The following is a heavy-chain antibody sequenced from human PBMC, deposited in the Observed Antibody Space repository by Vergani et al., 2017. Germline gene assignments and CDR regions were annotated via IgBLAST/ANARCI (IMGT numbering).Heavy chain of an antibody. CDR3: ARGDYDFWSGTDY. V-gene: IGHV3-33*01. CDR1: GFTFSSYG. D-gene: IGHD3-3*01. CDR2: IWYDGSNK. Sequence: VQLVESGGGLVKPGGSLRLSCAASGFTFSSYGMHWVRQAPGKGLEWVAVIWYDGSNKYYADSVKGRFTISRDNSKNTLYLQMNSLRAEDTAVYYCARGDYDFWSGTDYWGQGTLVTVSS. J-gene: IGHJ4*02.